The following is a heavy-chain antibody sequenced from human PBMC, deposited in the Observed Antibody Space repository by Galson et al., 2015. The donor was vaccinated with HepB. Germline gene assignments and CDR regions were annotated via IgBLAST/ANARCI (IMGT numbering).Heavy chain of an antibody. CDR1: GYTFTGYG. Sequence: SVKVSCKASGYTFTGYGISWVRQAPGQGLEWMGWISAYNGNTNYAQKLQGRVTMTTDTSTSTAYMELRSLRSDDTAVYYCARDPRSWYVLRDLSYWGQGTLVTVSS. V-gene: IGHV1-18*01. CDR3: ARDPRSWYVLRDLSY. D-gene: IGHD6-13*01. J-gene: IGHJ4*02. CDR2: ISAYNGNT.